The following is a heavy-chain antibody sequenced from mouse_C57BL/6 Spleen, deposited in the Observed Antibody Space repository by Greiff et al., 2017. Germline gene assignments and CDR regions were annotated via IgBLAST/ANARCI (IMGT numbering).Heavy chain of an antibody. Sequence: EVHLVESGGGLVKPGGSLKLSCAASGFTFSSYAMSWVRQTPEKRLEWVATISDGGSYTYYPDNVKGRFTISRDNAKNNLYLQMSHLKSEDTAMYYCARDGGGYAMDYWGQGTSVTVSS. J-gene: IGHJ4*01. CDR1: GFTFSSYA. V-gene: IGHV5-4*01. CDR2: ISDGGSYT. CDR3: ARDGGGYAMDY.